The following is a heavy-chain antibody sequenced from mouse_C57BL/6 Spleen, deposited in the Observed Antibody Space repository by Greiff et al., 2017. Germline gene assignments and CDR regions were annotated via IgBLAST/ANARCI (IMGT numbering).Heavy chain of an antibody. J-gene: IGHJ4*01. CDR3: HYYGSSYGAMDY. D-gene: IGHD1-1*01. CDR2: LHPNSGST. V-gene: IGHV1-64*01. Sequence: QVQLQQPGAELVKPGASVKLSCKASGYTFTSYWMHWVKQRPGLGLEWIGLLHPNSGSTNYTETFTSKATLTVDKSSSTAYMQLISLTSEDSAVYYCHYYGSSYGAMDYWGQGTSVTVSS. CDR1: GYTFTSYW.